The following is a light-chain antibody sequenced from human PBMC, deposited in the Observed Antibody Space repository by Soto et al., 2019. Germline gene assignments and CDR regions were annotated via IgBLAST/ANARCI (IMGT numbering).Light chain of an antibody. J-gene: IGKJ5*01. V-gene: IGKV3-20*01. CDR1: QSFSSSS. CDR3: QHYVNSPPFT. CDR2: GVS. Sequence: EIVLTQSPGTLSLSPGERATLSGRASQSFSSSSLAWYQQKPGKAPTLLISGVSSRATGIPDRFSGSGSGTDFTLTIRRLEPEDFAVYYCQHYVNSPPFTFCQGTRRAMK.